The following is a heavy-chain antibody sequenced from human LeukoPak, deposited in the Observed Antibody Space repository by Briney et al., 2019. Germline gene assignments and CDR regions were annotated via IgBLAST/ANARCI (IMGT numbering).Heavy chain of an antibody. V-gene: IGHV1-69*13. CDR3: ARVCSGWYCPFDC. CDR1: GGTFSSYA. Sequence: SVKVSCKASGGTFSSYAISWVRQAPGQGLEWMGGIIPIFGTANYAQKFQGRVTITADESTSTAYMELSSLRSEDTAVYYCARVCSGWYCPFDCWGQGTLVTVSS. CDR2: IIPIFGTA. D-gene: IGHD6-19*01. J-gene: IGHJ4*02.